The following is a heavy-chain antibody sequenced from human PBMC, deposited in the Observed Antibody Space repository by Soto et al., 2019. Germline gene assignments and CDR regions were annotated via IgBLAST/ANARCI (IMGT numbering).Heavy chain of an antibody. Sequence: EVQLVESGGGLVQPGGSLRLSCAASGFTFSSYDMHWVRQATGKGLEWVSAIGTAGDTYYPGSVKGRFPISRENAKNSLYLQMHRLRAEDTAVYYCARALVGYCSGGSCYRYYYYGMDVWGQGTTVTVSS. CDR2: IGTAGDT. D-gene: IGHD2-15*01. CDR3: ARALVGYCSGGSCYRYYYYGMDV. J-gene: IGHJ6*02. CDR1: GFTFSSYD. V-gene: IGHV3-13*01.